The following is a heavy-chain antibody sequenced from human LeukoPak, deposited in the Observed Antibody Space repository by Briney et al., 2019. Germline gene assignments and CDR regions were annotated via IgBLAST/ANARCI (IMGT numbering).Heavy chain of an antibody. CDR2: MHNSGTP. D-gene: IGHD6-19*01. CDR1: GGSVSSGGHY. V-gene: IGHV4-61*08. Sequence: TSETLSLTCTVSGGSVSSGGHYWSWIRQPPGKGLEWLGYMHNSGTPNYNPSLKSRVTMSADTSKNQFSLKLSSVTAADTAVYYCARVGQGSGWYFDYWGQGTLVTVSS. CDR3: ARVGQGSGWYFDY. J-gene: IGHJ4*02.